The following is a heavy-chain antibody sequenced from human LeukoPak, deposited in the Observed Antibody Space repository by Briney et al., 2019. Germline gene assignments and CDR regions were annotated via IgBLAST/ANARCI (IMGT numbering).Heavy chain of an antibody. Sequence: GGSLRLSCAASGFTFSSYAMSWVRQAPGKGLEWVSAISGSGGSTYYADSVKGRFTISRDNSKSTLYLQMNSLRAEDTAVYYCAKDLDSSSWYRLAGYFDYWGQGTLVTVSS. J-gene: IGHJ4*02. CDR2: ISGSGGST. V-gene: IGHV3-23*01. CDR3: AKDLDSSSWYRLAGYFDY. CDR1: GFTFSSYA. D-gene: IGHD6-13*01.